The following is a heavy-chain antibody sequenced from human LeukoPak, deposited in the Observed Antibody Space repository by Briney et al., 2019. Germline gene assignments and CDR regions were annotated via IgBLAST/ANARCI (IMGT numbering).Heavy chain of an antibody. J-gene: IGHJ4*02. CDR1: GVTFSSYA. V-gene: IGHV3-23*01. CDR2: IGGSGGST. CDR3: AKDAPVNIEVVPAANS. Sequence: GGSLRLSCAASGVTFSSYAMSWVRQAPGKGLEWVSAIGGSGGSTYYADSVKGRFTISRDNSKNTLYLQMNSLRAEDTAVYYCAKDAPVNIEVVPAANSWGQGTLVTVSS. D-gene: IGHD2-2*01.